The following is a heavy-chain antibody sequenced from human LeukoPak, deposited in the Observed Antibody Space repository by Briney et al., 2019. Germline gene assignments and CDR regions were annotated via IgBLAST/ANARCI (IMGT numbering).Heavy chain of an antibody. Sequence: GASVKVSCKASGYTFTSYDINWVRQATGQGLEWMGWMNPNSGNTGYAQKFQGRVTMTRNTSISTAYMELSSLRSDDTAVYYCARGTKRRYCSSTSCSNWFDPWGQGTLVTVSS. D-gene: IGHD2-2*01. J-gene: IGHJ5*02. V-gene: IGHV1-8*01. CDR2: MNPNSGNT. CDR3: ARGTKRRYCSSTSCSNWFDP. CDR1: GYTFTSYD.